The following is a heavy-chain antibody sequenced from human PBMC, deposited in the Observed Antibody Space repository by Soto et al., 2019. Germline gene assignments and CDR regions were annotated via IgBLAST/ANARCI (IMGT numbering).Heavy chain of an antibody. CDR2: ISSSSSYI. CDR1: GFTFSSYS. D-gene: IGHD6-19*01. V-gene: IGHV3-21*01. J-gene: IGHJ6*02. CDR3: AREYSSGWPAVHYYGMDA. Sequence: PGGSLRLSCAASGFTFSSYSMNWVRQAPGKGLEWVSSISSSSSYIYYADSVKGRFTISRDNAKNSLYLQMNSLRAEDTAVYYCAREYSSGWPAVHYYGMDAWGQGTTVTVSS.